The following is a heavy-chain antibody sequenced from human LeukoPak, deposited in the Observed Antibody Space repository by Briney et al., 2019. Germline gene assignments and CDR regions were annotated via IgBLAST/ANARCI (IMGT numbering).Heavy chain of an antibody. D-gene: IGHD2-2*02. Sequence: SQTLSLTCTVSGGSISSGGYYWSWIRQHPGKGLEWIGYIYYSGSTYYNPSLKSRVTISVDTSKNQFSLKLSSVTAADTAVYYCARGFSRVVPAAIGYYFDYWGQGTLVTVSS. CDR1: GGSISSGGYY. V-gene: IGHV4-31*03. CDR3: ARGFSRVVPAAIGYYFDY. J-gene: IGHJ4*02. CDR2: IYYSGST.